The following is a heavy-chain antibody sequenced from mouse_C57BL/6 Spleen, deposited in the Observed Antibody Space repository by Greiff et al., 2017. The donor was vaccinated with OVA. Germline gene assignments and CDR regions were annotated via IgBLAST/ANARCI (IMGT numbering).Heavy chain of an antibody. D-gene: IGHD2-5*01. CDR1: GYTFTSYG. Sequence: QVQLQQPGAELVMPGASVTLSCKASGYTFTSYGMHWVKQRPGQGLEWIGEIDPSDSYTNYNQKFKGKSTLTVYKSSSTAYMQLSSLTSEDSAVYYCARYSNYARDYWGQGASVTVSS. V-gene: IGHV1-69*01. CDR2: IDPSDSYT. J-gene: IGHJ4*01. CDR3: ARYSNYARDY.